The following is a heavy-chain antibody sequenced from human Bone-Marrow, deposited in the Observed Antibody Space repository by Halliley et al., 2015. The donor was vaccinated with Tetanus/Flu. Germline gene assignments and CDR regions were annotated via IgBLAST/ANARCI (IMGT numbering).Heavy chain of an antibody. V-gene: IGHV4-31*03. CDR1: GGSMNSYY. D-gene: IGHD3-10*01. CDR3: ARGHSYGSGSYYAQD. J-gene: IGHJ4*02. Sequence: TLSLTCTVSGGSMNSYYWSWIRQHPGKGLEWIGYIYYSGTTYYNPSLKSRVTMSVDTSKNQFSLKLTSVTAADTAVFYCARGHSYGSGSYYAQDWGQGTLVTASS. CDR2: IYYSGTT.